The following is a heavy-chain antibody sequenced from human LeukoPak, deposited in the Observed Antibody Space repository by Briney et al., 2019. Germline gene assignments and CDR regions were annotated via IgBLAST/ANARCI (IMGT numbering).Heavy chain of an antibody. CDR3: ARGRQHLVPGGDY. CDR2: IYYSGST. V-gene: IGHV4-31*03. J-gene: IGHJ4*02. CDR1: GGSISSGGYY. Sequence: PSETLSLTCTVSGGSISSGGYYWSWIRQHPGKGLEWIGYIYYSGSTYYNPSLKNRVTISGDTSRNQFSLKLTSVTAADTAVYYCARGRQHLVPGGDYWGQGTLVTVSS. D-gene: IGHD6-13*01.